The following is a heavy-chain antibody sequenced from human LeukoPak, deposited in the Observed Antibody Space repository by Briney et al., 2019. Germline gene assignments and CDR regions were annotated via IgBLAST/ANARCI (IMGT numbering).Heavy chain of an antibody. D-gene: IGHD1-1*01. J-gene: IGHJ4*02. CDR3: ARVQVSDDNWGFFDY. Sequence: ASVKVSCKASGYTFTGYYMHWVRQAPGQGLEWMGWINPNSGGSNCAQKFQGRVTMTRETSISAAYMELSRLSSDDTAVYYCARVQVSDDNWGFFDYWGQGTLVTVSS. V-gene: IGHV1-2*02. CDR1: GYTFTGYY. CDR2: INPNSGGS.